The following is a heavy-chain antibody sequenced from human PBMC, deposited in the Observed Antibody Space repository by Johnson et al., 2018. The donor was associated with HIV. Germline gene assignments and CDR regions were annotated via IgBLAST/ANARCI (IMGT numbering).Heavy chain of an antibody. V-gene: IGHV3-23*04. CDR2: ISGSGSST. J-gene: IGHJ3*02. D-gene: IGHD6-19*01. Sequence: VQLVESVGGLVQPGGSLRLSCAASGFTFSSYAMSWVRQAPGKGLEWVSVISGSGSSTYYADSVKGRFTITRDNSKNTLYLQMNSLRPEDTAVYYFVKERQWRVGAAFDIWGQGTMVTVSS. CDR3: VKERQWRVGAAFDI. CDR1: GFTFSSYA.